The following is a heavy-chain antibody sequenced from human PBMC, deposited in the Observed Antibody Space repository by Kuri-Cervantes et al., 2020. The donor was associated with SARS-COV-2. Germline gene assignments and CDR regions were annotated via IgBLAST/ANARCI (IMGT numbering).Heavy chain of an antibody. Sequence: SETLSLTCSVSYASVSSSNNYWAWIRQPPGKGLEWIGSIYYTGLTYYNPSLRSRVIISVDTTQNHFSLKLSSVTAADTAVYYCARDSSGWYNWFDPWGQGCLVTVSS. D-gene: IGHD6-19*01. CDR3: ARDSSGWYNWFDP. V-gene: IGHV4-39*02. J-gene: IGHJ5*02. CDR2: IYYTGLT. CDR1: YASVSSSNNY.